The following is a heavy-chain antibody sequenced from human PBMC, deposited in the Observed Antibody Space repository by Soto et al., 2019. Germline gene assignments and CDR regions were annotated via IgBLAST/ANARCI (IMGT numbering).Heavy chain of an antibody. CDR2: IYHSGST. CDR1: GYSISSGYY. D-gene: IGHD3-3*01. CDR3: ARADRKLRFLEWLFPTPFDY. V-gene: IGHV4-38-2*01. J-gene: IGHJ4*02. Sequence: SETLSLTCAVSGYSISSGYYWGWIRQPPGKGLEWSGSIYHSGSTYYNPSLKSRVTIPVDTSKNQFSLKLSSVTAADTAVYYCARADRKLRFLEWLFPTPFDYWGQGALVTVSS.